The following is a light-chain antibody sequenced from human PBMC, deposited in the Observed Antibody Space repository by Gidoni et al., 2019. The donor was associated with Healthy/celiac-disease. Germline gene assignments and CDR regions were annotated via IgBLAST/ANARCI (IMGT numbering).Light chain of an antibody. CDR1: QSISSY. J-gene: IGKJ1*01. Sequence: DTHITQSPPSLSVSVGDRVTITCRASQSISSYLNWYQQKPGKAPKLLIYAASTLQSGVPSRFSGSGSGTDFTLTISSLQPEDFATYYCQQSYSTPGTFGQXTKVEIK. CDR3: QQSYSTPGT. CDR2: AAS. V-gene: IGKV1-39*01.